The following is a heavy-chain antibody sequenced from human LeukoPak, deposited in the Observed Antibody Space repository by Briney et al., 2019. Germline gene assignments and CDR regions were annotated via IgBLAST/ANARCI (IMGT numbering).Heavy chain of an antibody. Sequence: SETLSLTCTVSGGSISSYYWSWIRQPPGKGLEWIGYIYYSGSTNYNPSLKSRVTISVDTSKNQFSLRLSSVTAADTAVYYCARYYYDSSGYYDNWGQGTLVTVSS. D-gene: IGHD3-22*01. J-gene: IGHJ4*02. CDR1: GGSISSYY. CDR2: IYYSGST. CDR3: ARYYYDSSGYYDN. V-gene: IGHV4-59*08.